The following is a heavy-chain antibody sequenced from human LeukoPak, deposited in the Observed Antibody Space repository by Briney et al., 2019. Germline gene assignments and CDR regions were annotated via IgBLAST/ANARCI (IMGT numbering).Heavy chain of an antibody. CDR2: IYHSGST. D-gene: IGHD4-17*01. CDR1: GYSISGGYY. Sequence: PSETLSLACAVSGYSISGGYYWGWIRQPPGKGLEWIGSIYHSGSTYYNPSPKSRVTISVDTSKNQFSLKLSSVTAADTAVYYCASDARTVTSVLFDYWGQGTLVTVSS. CDR3: ASDARTVTSVLFDY. J-gene: IGHJ4*02. V-gene: IGHV4-38-2*01.